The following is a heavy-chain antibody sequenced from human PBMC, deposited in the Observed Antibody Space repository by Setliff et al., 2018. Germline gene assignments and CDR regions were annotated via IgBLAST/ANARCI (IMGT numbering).Heavy chain of an antibody. Sequence: GASVKVSCKASGYTFSSYSMHWVRPAPGQRLEWMGWINAANENTQYSKKFQGRLTITRDTSANTAYMELSSLRSEDTALYYCARYNWNTNWFDPWGQGTLVTVSS. J-gene: IGHJ5*02. CDR3: ARYNWNTNWFDP. CDR2: INAANENT. CDR1: GYTFSSYS. D-gene: IGHD1-20*01. V-gene: IGHV1-3*01.